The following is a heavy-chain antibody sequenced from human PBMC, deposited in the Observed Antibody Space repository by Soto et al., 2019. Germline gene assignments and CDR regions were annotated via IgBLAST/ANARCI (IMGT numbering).Heavy chain of an antibody. CDR2: IIPILGIA. J-gene: IGHJ4*02. V-gene: IGHV1-69*02. CDR1: GGTFSSYT. CDR3: ARGKSSGWLNFDY. D-gene: IGHD6-19*01. Sequence: QVQLVQSGAEVKKPGSSVKVSCKASGGTFSSYTISWVRQAPGQGLEWMGRIIPILGIANYAQKFQGRVKITADKSTSTADMELSSLRSEDTAVYYCARGKSSGWLNFDYWGQGTLVTVSS.